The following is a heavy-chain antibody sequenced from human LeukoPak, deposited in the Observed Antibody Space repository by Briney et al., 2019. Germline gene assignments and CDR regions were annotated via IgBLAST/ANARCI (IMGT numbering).Heavy chain of an antibody. CDR2: IYYSGSA. J-gene: IGHJ3*02. V-gene: IGHV4-59*01. CDR3: ARAENWNAYAFDI. Sequence: SETLSLTCTVSGGSISSYYWSWIRQPPGKGLEWIGYIYYSGSANYNPSLKSRVTISVDTSKTQFSLKLSSVTAADTAVYYCARAENWNAYAFDIWGQGTMVTVSS. CDR1: GGSISSYY. D-gene: IGHD1-1*01.